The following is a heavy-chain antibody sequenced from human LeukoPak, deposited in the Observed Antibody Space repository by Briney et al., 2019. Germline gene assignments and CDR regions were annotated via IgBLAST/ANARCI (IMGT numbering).Heavy chain of an antibody. CDR2: INHSGST. CDR1: GGSFSGYY. J-gene: IGHJ5*02. CDR3: RVRYLYSNSNWFDP. V-gene: IGHV4-34*01. D-gene: IGHD4-4*01. Sequence: ASETLSLTCAVYGGSFSGYYWSWIRQPPGKGLEWIGEINHSGSTNYNPSLKSRVTISVDTSKNQFSLKLSSGTAADTAVSRGRVRYLYSNSNWFDPWGQGTLVTVSS.